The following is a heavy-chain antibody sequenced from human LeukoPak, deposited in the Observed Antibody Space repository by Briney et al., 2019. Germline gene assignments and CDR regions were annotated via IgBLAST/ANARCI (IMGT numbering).Heavy chain of an antibody. V-gene: IGHV1-46*03. CDR2: INPSGGST. CDR3: AAMDVRRGYYYYYMDV. D-gene: IGHD5-18*01. J-gene: IGHJ6*03. Sequence: ASVKVSCKASGYTFTSYYMHWVQQAPGQGLEWMGIINPSGGSTSYAQKFQGRVTMTRDTSTSTVYMELSSLRSEDTAVYYCAAMDVRRGYYYYYMDVWGKGTTVTVSS. CDR1: GYTFTSYY.